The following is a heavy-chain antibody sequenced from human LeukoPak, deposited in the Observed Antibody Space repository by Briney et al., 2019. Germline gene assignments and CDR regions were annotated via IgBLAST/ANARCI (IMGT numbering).Heavy chain of an antibody. J-gene: IGHJ5*02. CDR3: ARGNNDIVVVVAATEDNWFDP. Sequence: SVKVSCKASGGTFSSYAISWVRQAPGQGLEWMGRIIPTLGIANYAQKFQGRVTITADKSTSTAYMELSSLRSEDTAVYYCARGNNDIVVVVAATEDNWFDPWGQGTLVTVSS. D-gene: IGHD2-15*01. CDR1: GGTFSSYA. V-gene: IGHV1-69*04. CDR2: IIPTLGIA.